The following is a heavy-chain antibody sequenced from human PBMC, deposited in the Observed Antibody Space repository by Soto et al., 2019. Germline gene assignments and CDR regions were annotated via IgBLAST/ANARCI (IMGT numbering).Heavy chain of an antibody. CDR1: GFTFSSYA. V-gene: IGHV3-30-3*01. CDR3: ARDRLSDCSGGSCYFGGEGMDV. CDR2: ISYDVSNK. D-gene: IGHD2-15*01. J-gene: IGHJ6*02. Sequence: GWSLRLSCAASGFTFSSYAMHWVRQAPGKGQEWVAAISYDVSNKYYADSVKGRFTISRDNSKNTLYLQMNSLRAEDTAVYYCARDRLSDCSGGSCYFGGEGMDVWGQGTTVTVSS.